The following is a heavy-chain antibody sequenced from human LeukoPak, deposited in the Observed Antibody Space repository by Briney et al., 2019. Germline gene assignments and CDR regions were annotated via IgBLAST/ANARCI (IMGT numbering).Heavy chain of an antibody. Sequence: GGSLRLSCAASGFTVSSNYMSWVRQAPGKGLEWVSVIYSGGSTYYADSVKGRFTISRDNSKNTLYLQTNSLRAEDTAVYYCALGSSGYYWPFDYWGQGTLVTVSS. CDR2: IYSGGST. D-gene: IGHD3-22*01. J-gene: IGHJ4*02. CDR1: GFTVSSNY. V-gene: IGHV3-53*01. CDR3: ALGSSGYYWPFDY.